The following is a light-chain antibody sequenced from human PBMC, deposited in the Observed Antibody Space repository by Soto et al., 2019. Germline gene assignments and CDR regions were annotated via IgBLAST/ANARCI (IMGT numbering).Light chain of an antibody. V-gene: IGKV3-20*01. CDR3: QQYGSSPLT. CDR2: GAS. Sequence: EIVLTQSPGTLSLSPGERDTLSCRASQSVSSSYLAWYQQKPGQAPRLLIYGASSRATGIPDRFSGSGSGTDFTLIIIRLVPDDFAVYYCQQYGSSPLTFGGGTKVDIK. J-gene: IGKJ4*01. CDR1: QSVSSSY.